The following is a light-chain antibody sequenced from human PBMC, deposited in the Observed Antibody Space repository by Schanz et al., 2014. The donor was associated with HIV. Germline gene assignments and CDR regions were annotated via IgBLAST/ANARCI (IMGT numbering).Light chain of an antibody. CDR3: SSYTTSSALV. CDR1: SSDVGGYNY. CDR2: EVS. Sequence: QSVLTQPPSASGSPGQSVTISCTGTSSDVGGYNYVSWYQQHPGKAPKLMIYEVSERPSGVPDRFSGSRSGNTASLTVSGLQAEDEADYYCSSYTTSSALVFGTGTKLTVL. V-gene: IGLV2-8*01. J-gene: IGLJ1*01.